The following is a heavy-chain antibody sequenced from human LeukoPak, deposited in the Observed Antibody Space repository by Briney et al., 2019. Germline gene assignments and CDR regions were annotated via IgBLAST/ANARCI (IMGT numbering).Heavy chain of an antibody. CDR3: ASLRAGVAARPLDY. D-gene: IGHD6-6*01. CDR2: INPNSGGT. CDR1: GYTFTGYY. V-gene: IGHV1-2*06. Sequence: ASVKVSCEASGYTFTGYYMHWVRQAPGQGLEWMGRINPNSGGTNYAQKFQGRVTMTRDTSISTAYMELSRLRSDDTAVYYCASLRAGVAARPLDYWGQGTLVTVSS. J-gene: IGHJ4*02.